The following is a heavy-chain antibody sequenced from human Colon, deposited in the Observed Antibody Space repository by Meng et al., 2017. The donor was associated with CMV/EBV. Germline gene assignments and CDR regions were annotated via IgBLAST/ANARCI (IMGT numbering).Heavy chain of an antibody. Sequence: GESLKISCVASGFTFSDYWMSWVRQAPGKGLEWVANIKQDGSEQNYADSVKGRFTMSRDNARNSLFLQMNSLRAEDTAVYYCARGADLDFWGQGTLVTVSS. CDR2: IKQDGSEQ. CDR3: ARGADLDF. CDR1: GFTFSDYW. V-gene: IGHV3-7*04. J-gene: IGHJ4*02.